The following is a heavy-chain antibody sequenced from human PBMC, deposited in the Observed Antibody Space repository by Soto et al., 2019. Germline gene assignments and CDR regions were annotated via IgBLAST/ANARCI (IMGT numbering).Heavy chain of an antibody. CDR2: INPNSGGT. CDR1: GYTFTRHY. V-gene: IGHV1-2*04. J-gene: IGHJ6*02. CDR3: ARDLGTGTTGYYYGMDV. D-gene: IGHD1-1*01. Sequence: APVKGSCQAFGYTFTRHYIHWVGQAPGQGLEWMGWINPNSGGTNYAQKFQGWVTMTRDTSISTAYMELSRLRSDDTAVYYCARDLGTGTTGYYYGMDVWGQGTTVTVSS.